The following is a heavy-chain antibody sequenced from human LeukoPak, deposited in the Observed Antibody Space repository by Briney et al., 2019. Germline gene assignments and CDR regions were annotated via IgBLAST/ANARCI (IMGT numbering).Heavy chain of an antibody. CDR2: INPSGGST. D-gene: IGHD3-10*01. CDR1: GYTFTSYY. Sequence: GASVKVSCKASGYTFTSYYMHWVRQAPGQGLEWMGIINPSGGSTSYAQKFQGRVTMTRDTSTSTVYMELSSLRSEDTAVYYCARVFRYYGSGSYFDYWGQGTLVTVSS. CDR3: ARVFRYYGSGSYFDY. V-gene: IGHV1-46*01. J-gene: IGHJ4*02.